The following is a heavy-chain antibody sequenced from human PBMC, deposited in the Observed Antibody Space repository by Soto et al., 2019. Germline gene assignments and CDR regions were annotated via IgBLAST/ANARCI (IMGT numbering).Heavy chain of an antibody. CDR2: MNPNSGNT. CDR3: AKGYCSSTSCYFDFFSMDV. D-gene: IGHD2-2*01. J-gene: IGHJ6*03. Sequence: QVQLVQSGAEVKKPGASVKVSCKASGYTFTSYDINWVRQATGQGLEWMGWMNPNSGNTGYAQKFQGRVTMTRNTSISTAYMELSSLRSEDTAVYDCAKGYCSSTSCYFDFFSMDVWGKGTTVTVSS. CDR1: GYTFTSYD. V-gene: IGHV1-8*01.